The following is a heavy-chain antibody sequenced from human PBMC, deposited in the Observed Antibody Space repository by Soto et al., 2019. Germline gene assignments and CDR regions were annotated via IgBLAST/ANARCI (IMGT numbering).Heavy chain of an antibody. CDR3: ARYASGSSYFDY. J-gene: IGHJ4*02. CDR2: IYHSGST. CDR1: SGSISSLNW. D-gene: IGHD3-10*01. Sequence: QVQLQESGPGLVKPSGTLSLTCAVSSGSISSLNWWTWVRQPPGKGLEWIGEIYHSGSTNYNPSFKSRVTMSVDKSNNQFSLNLSSVTVADTAVYYCARYASGSSYFDYWGQGTLVTVSS. V-gene: IGHV4-4*02.